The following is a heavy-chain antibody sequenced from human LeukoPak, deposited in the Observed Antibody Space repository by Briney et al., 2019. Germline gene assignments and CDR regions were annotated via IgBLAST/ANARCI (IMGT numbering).Heavy chain of an antibody. J-gene: IGHJ5*02. D-gene: IGHD4-17*01. CDR2: IYTSGST. Sequence: SETLSLTCTVSGGSISSYYWSWIRQPAGKGLEWIGRIYTSGSTNYNPSLKSRVTMSVGTSKNQFSLKLSSVTAADTAVYYCARAMTTVTYSTYNWFDPWGQGTLVTVSS. CDR1: GGSISSYY. V-gene: IGHV4-4*07. CDR3: ARAMTTVTYSTYNWFDP.